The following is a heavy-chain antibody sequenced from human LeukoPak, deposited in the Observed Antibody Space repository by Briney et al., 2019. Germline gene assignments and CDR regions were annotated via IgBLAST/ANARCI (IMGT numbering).Heavy chain of an antibody. V-gene: IGHV4-34*01. CDR3: ARDGIVAPFDY. CDR2: INHSGST. CDR1: GGSFSGYY. D-gene: IGHD6-6*01. J-gene: IGHJ4*02. Sequence: PSETLSLTCAVYGGSFSGYYWSWIRQPPGKGLEWIGEINHSGSTNYNPSLKSRVTISVDTSKNQFSLRLNSVTAADTAVYYCARDGIVAPFDYWGQGTLVTVSS.